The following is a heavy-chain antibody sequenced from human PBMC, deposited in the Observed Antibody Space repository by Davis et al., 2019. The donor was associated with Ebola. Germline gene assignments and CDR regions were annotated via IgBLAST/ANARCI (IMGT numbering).Heavy chain of an antibody. J-gene: IGHJ4*02. Sequence: AASVKVSCKASGFTFTSSAVQWVRQARGQRLEWIGWIVVGSGNTNYAQKFQGRVTITADKSTSTAYMELSSLRSEDTAVYYCASDYGGNSGYFDYWGQGTLVTVSS. V-gene: IGHV1-58*01. CDR2: IVVGSGNT. CDR3: ASDYGGNSGYFDY. CDR1: GFTFTSSA. D-gene: IGHD4-23*01.